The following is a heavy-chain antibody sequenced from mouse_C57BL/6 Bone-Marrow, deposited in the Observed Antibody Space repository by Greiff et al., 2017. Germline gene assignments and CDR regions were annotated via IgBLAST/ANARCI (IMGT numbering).Heavy chain of an antibody. CDR2: INPNNGGT. J-gene: IGHJ4*01. CDR1: GYTFTDYN. CDR3: ARRTGYGSHYAMDY. D-gene: IGHD2-10*02. Sequence: EVQLQQSGPELVKPGASVKIPCKASGYTFTDYNMDWVKQSHGKSLEWIGDINPNNGGTIYNQKFKGKATLTVDKSSSTAYMELRSLTSEDTAVYYCARRTGYGSHYAMDYWGQGTSVTVSS. V-gene: IGHV1-18*01.